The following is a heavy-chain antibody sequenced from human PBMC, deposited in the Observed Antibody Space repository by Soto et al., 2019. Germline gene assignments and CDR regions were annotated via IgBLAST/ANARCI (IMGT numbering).Heavy chain of an antibody. CDR1: GGSISSGGYY. J-gene: IGHJ5*02. Sequence: SETLSLTCTVSGGSISSGGYYWSWIRQHPGKGLEWIGYIYYSGSTYYNPSLKSRVTISVDTSKNQFSLKLSSVTAADTAVYYCARGGSDYYDSSSYSSWFDPWGQGTLVTVSS. V-gene: IGHV4-31*03. D-gene: IGHD3-22*01. CDR2: IYYSGST. CDR3: ARGGSDYYDSSSYSSWFDP.